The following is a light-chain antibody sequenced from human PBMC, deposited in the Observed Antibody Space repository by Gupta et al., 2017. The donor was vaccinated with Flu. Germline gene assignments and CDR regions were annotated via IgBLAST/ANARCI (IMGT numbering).Light chain of an antibody. CDR1: ALSKLY. CDR3: QSAADTGSYYV. CDR2: KDS. Sequence: SFELTQPPSVSVSPGQTARITCSGDALSKLYTYWYQQKPGQAPVLIIYKDSVRPSGIPDRFSGSSSGTTVTLTISGVQAEDEADYYCQSAADTGSYYVFGIGTRVTVL. J-gene: IGLJ1*01. V-gene: IGLV3-25*02.